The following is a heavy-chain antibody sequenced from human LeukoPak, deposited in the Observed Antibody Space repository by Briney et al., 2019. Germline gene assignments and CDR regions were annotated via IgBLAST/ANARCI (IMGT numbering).Heavy chain of an antibody. D-gene: IGHD3-22*01. CDR3: ARQLYSDSSA. V-gene: IGHV4-38-2*01. Sequence: PSETLSLTCDVSDFSIITTYYWGWIRQPPGKGLEWIGNVFHSGSTYYNPSLKSRVTISVDKSKNRFSLKLRSVTAADTAVYYCARQLYSDSSAWGQGTMVTVSS. CDR1: DFSIITTYY. CDR2: VFHSGST. J-gene: IGHJ3*01.